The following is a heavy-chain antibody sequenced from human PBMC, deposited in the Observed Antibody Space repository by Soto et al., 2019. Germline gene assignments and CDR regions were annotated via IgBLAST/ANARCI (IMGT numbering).Heavy chain of an antibody. CDR1: GDTFSTYS. V-gene: IGHV1-69*01. Sequence: QVQLVQSGAEVKKPGSSVKVSCKASGDTFSTYSISWVRQAPGQGLEWMGGIIAMFGVAVYAQKFQGRVTITADDPTSSVYMVLSSLRSEDTAFYSCAREVQGNSSRHHPWFDPWGQGSMVTVSS. CDR3: AREVQGNSSRHHPWFDP. CDR2: IIAMFGVA. D-gene: IGHD1-1*01. J-gene: IGHJ5*02.